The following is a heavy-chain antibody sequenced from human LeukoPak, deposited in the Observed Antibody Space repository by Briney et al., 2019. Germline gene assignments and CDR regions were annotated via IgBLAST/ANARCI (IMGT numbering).Heavy chain of an antibody. CDR2: IIPILGIA. CDR1: GGTFSSYA. J-gene: IGHJ3*02. Sequence: GASVKVSCKASGGTFSSYAISWVRQAPGQGLEWMGRIIPILGIANYAQKFQGRVTITADKSTSTAYMELSSLRSEDTAVYYCAIAETDDYGYADAFDISGQGTMVTVSS. D-gene: IGHD4-17*01. V-gene: IGHV1-69*04. CDR3: AIAETDDYGYADAFDI.